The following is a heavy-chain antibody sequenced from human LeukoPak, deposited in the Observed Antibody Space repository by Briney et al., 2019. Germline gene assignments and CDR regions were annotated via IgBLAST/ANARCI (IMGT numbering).Heavy chain of an antibody. J-gene: IGHJ4*02. CDR1: GFTFSDYY. CDR2: ISSSGSTI. Sequence: GGSLRLSCAASGFTFSDYYMSWIRQAPGKGLEWVSYISSSGSTIYYADSVKGRFTISRDNAKNSLYLQMNSLRAEDTAVYYCARDGWAGYSSSPWGFDYWGQGTLVTVSS. D-gene: IGHD6-6*01. V-gene: IGHV3-11*01. CDR3: ARDGWAGYSSSPWGFDY.